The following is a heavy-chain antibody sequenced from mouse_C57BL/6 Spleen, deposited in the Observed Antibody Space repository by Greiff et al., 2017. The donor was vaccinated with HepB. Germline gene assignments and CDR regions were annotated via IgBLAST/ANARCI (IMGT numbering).Heavy chain of an antibody. J-gene: IGHJ2*01. CDR1: GYSITSGYY. V-gene: IGHV3-6*01. D-gene: IGHD2-5*01. Sequence: DVKLQESGPGLVKPSQSLSLTCSVTGYSITSGYYWNWIRQFPGNKLEWMGYISYDGSNNYNPSLKNRISITRDTSKNQFFLKLNSVTTEDTATYYCARQHYSNPYYFDYWGQGTTLTVSS. CDR2: ISYDGSN. CDR3: ARQHYSNPYYFDY.